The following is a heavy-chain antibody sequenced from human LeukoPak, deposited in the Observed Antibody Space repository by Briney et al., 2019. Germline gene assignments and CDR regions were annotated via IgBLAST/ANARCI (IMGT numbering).Heavy chain of an antibody. CDR2: IYYSGST. V-gene: IGHV4-59*12. CDR1: GGSINSYY. J-gene: IGHJ4*02. Sequence: SETLSLTCTVSGGSINSYYWSWIRQPPGKGLEWIGYIYYSGSTNYNPSLKSRVTISVDTSKNQFSLKLSSVTAADTAVYYFARVLRRKPDYWGQGTLVTVSS. CDR3: ARVLRRKPDY. D-gene: IGHD1-14*01.